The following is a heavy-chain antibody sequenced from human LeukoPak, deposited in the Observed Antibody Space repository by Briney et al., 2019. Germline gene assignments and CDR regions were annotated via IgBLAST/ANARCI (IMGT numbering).Heavy chain of an antibody. V-gene: IGHV3-7*01. CDR3: VRDATRGGDLDH. CDR1: GFIYSDYW. J-gene: IGHJ4*02. CDR2: INQDGSEK. D-gene: IGHD2-21*01. Sequence: GGSLRLSCAVSGFIYSDYWMMWVRHVPGKGLEWVAQINQDGSEKYYVGSVRGRFTISRDNAKNSLDLQMNTLRVEDTAVYHCVRDATRGGDLDHWGQGTLVTVSS.